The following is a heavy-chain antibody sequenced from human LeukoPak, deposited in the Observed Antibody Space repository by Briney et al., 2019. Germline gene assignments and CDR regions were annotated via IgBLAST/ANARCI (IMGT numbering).Heavy chain of an antibody. Sequence: GASVKVSCKASGGTFSSYAISWVRQAPGQGLEWMGGIIPIFGTANYAQKFQGRVTITADESTSTAYMELSSLRSEDTAVYYCARHLDYGDSPGGWFDPWGQGTLVTVSS. J-gene: IGHJ5*02. D-gene: IGHD4-17*01. CDR3: ARHLDYGDSPGGWFDP. CDR1: GGTFSSYA. V-gene: IGHV1-69*13. CDR2: IIPIFGTA.